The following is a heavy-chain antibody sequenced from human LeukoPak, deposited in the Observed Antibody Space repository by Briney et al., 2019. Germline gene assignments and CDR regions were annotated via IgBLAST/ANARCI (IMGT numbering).Heavy chain of an antibody. D-gene: IGHD3-16*01. CDR1: GLNFNEHG. J-gene: IGHJ4*02. CDR2: IYSGGST. Sequence: GGSLRLSCAASGLNFNEHGMNWVRQVPGKGLEWVSVIYSGGSTYYADSVKGRFTTSRDNSKNTLYLQMNSLRAEDTAVYYCARAWGAFDYWGQGTLVTVSS. V-gene: IGHV3-53*01. CDR3: ARAWGAFDY.